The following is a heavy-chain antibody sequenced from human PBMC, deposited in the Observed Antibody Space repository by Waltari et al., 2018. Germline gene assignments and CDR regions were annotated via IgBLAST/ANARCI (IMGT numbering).Heavy chain of an antibody. J-gene: IGHJ5*02. Sequence: QVQLQESGPGLVRPSQTLSLSCSVSGGSISTGSYYWSWIRQPAGKGLEWIGRIVPSGNPDYNPSLKSRVTISADMSKNQISLHLTSLTAADTAVYYCARESLTGFENWFDPWGQGTLVTVSP. V-gene: IGHV4-61*02. CDR1: GGSISTGSYY. CDR2: IVPSGNP. CDR3: ARESLTGFENWFDP. D-gene: IGHD3-9*01.